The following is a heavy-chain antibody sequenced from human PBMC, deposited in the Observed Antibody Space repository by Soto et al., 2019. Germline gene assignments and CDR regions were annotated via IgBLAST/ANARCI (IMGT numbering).Heavy chain of an antibody. Sequence: EVQLLESGAGLVQPGGSLRLSCAASGFTFINSAMNWVRQAPGKGLEWVSAISAGGTTYYAESVKGRFTISRDNPRNSLYMQMNSLRAEDTAVYYCAKGGQYQPLDWGQGTLVTVSS. V-gene: IGHV3-23*01. D-gene: IGHD2-2*01. CDR2: ISAGGTT. CDR3: AKGGQYQPLD. CDR1: GFTFINSA. J-gene: IGHJ4*02.